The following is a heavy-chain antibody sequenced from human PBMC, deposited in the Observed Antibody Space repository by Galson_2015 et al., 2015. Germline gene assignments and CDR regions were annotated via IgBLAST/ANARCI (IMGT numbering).Heavy chain of an antibody. V-gene: IGHV4-59*01. J-gene: IGHJ4*02. CDR3: ARGTGSTVSY. D-gene: IGHD1-7*01. CDR1: GGSINNFF. Sequence: ETLSLTCTVSGGSINNFFWSWIRQSPGKGLEWIGNIYYIGDTDYNPSLKSRVTISIDTFKSQFSLNLRYVTAADTAMYYCARGTGSTVSYWGQGTLVTVSS. CDR2: IYYIGDT.